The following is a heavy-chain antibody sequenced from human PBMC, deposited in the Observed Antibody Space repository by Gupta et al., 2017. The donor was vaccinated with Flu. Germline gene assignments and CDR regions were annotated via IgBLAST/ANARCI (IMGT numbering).Heavy chain of an antibody. D-gene: IGHD1-26*01. CDR2: IYYSGST. CDR1: GGSISSSSYY. Sequence: QLQLQESGPGLVKPSETLSLTCTVSGGSISSSSYYWGWIRQPPGKGLEWIGSIYYSGSTYYNPSLKSRVTISVDTSKNQFSLKLSSVTAADTAVYYCAIEGMWVGDYYYGIDVWGQGTTVTVSS. V-gene: IGHV4-39*02. CDR3: AIEGMWVGDYYYGIDV. J-gene: IGHJ6*02.